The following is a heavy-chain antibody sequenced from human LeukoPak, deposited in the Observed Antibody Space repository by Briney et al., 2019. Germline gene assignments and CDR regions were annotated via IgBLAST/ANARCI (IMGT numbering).Heavy chain of an antibody. J-gene: IGHJ6*03. CDR2: IYYSGST. D-gene: IGHD3-16*01. CDR3: ARKISYYYYMDV. CDR1: GGSLSRSSDY. V-gene: IGHV4-39*07. Sequence: SETLSLTCTVSGGSLSRSSDYWGWIRQPPGKGLEWIGNIYYSGSTYYNPSLKSRVTISVDTSKNQFSLKLSSVTAADTAVYYCARKISYYYYMDVWGKGTTVTVSS.